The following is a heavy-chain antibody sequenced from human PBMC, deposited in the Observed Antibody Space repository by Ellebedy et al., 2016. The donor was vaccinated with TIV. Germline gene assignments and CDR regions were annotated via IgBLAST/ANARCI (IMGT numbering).Heavy chain of an antibody. Sequence: GGSLRLSCAASGFTFSSYGLHWVRQAPGRGLEWVAFISYDGSEVYYADSVKGRFTISRDNAEKSVLLQINYLRTDDTAVYHCARPTVTTGVDAFDVWGQGTVVTVSS. CDR2: ISYDGSEV. CDR3: ARPTVTTGVDAFDV. CDR1: GFTFSSYG. V-gene: IGHV3-30*03. D-gene: IGHD4-17*01. J-gene: IGHJ3*01.